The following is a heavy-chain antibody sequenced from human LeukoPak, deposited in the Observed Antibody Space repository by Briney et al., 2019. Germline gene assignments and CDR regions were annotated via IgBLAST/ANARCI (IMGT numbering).Heavy chain of an antibody. V-gene: IGHV4-30-2*01. CDR3: ARAGYYYDSSGYYWSRDAFDI. CDR2: IYRSGST. Sequence: PSQTLSLTCAVSGGSISSGGYSWSWIRQPPGKGLEWIGYIYRSGSTYYNPSLKSRVTISVDRSKNQFSLKLSSVTAADTAVYYCARAGYYYDSSGYYWSRDAFDIWGQGTMVTVSS. CDR1: GGSISSGGYS. J-gene: IGHJ3*02. D-gene: IGHD3-22*01.